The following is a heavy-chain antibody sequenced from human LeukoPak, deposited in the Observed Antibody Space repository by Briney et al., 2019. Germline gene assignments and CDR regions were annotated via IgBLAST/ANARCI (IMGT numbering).Heavy chain of an antibody. Sequence: SETLSLTCTVSGGSISSYYWSWIRQPAGKGLEWIGVIYTSGGTTYNPSLKSRVTMSVDKSKNQFSLKLTSVTAADTAVYYCAGRDYWGQGTLVTVSS. CDR2: IYTSGGT. V-gene: IGHV4-4*07. D-gene: IGHD1-26*01. CDR1: GGSISSYY. J-gene: IGHJ4*02. CDR3: AGRDY.